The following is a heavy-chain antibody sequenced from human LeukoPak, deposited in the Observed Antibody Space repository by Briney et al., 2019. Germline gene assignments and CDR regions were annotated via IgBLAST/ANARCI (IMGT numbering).Heavy chain of an antibody. Sequence: GRSLELSCAASGFTFSNHGMHWVRQAPGKGLEWVAVISYDGSNKYYTDSVKGRFTISRDNSKNTLYLQMNSLRAEDTAVYYCAKDGAVRGVMPYYFDYWGQGTLVTVSS. CDR2: ISYDGSNK. D-gene: IGHD3-10*01. CDR1: GFTFSNHG. V-gene: IGHV3-30*18. CDR3: AKDGAVRGVMPYYFDY. J-gene: IGHJ4*02.